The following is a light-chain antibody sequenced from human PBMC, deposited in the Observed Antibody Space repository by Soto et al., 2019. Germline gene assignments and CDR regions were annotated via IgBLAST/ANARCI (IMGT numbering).Light chain of an antibody. CDR2: DAS. V-gene: IGKV3-11*01. CDR3: QQRSNWPWT. J-gene: IGKJ1*01. Sequence: EIVLTQSPATLSLSPGERATLSCRASPSVRSYLAWYQQKAGQAPRLLIYDASNRATGIPPRFSGSGSGTDFTLTISSLEPEDFRVYYCQQRSNWPWTFGQGTKVEIK. CDR1: PSVRSY.